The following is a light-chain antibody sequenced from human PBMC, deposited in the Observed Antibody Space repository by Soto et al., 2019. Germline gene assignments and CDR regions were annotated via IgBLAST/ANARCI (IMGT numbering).Light chain of an antibody. Sequence: EVVLTQSPVTLALSPGDRATLSCRTSHSVDIYLAWYQQKPGQAPRLLIYDASNRATGIPARFSGSGSGTDFTLPTSSLEPEDFAVYYCQQRKFWPPLTFGGGTKVELK. CDR2: DAS. CDR3: QQRKFWPPLT. V-gene: IGKV3-11*01. CDR1: HSVDIY. J-gene: IGKJ4*01.